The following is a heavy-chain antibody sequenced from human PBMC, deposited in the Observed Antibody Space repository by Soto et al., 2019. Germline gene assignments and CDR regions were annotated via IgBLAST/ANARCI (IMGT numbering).Heavy chain of an antibody. J-gene: IGHJ4*02. D-gene: IGHD3-22*01. V-gene: IGHV5-51*01. CDR3: ARQDYYDSSGLYYFDY. Sequence: PGESLKISCKGSGYSFTSYWIGWVRQMSGKGLEWMGIIYPGDSDTRYSPSFQGQVTISADKSISTAYLQWSSLKASDTAMYYCARQDYYDSSGLYYFDYWGQGTLVTVSS. CDR2: IYPGDSDT. CDR1: GYSFTSYW.